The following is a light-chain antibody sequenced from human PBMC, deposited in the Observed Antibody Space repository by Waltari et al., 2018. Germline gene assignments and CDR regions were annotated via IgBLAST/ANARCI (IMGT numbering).Light chain of an antibody. CDR2: DVR. Sequence: QTALTQPASVSGSPGQSITISCTGTSREVGDFNYVSWYQQHPGKAPKLIIYDVRYRPSGVSNRFSGSKSGNTASLSISGLQAEDEADYYCTSYTRGSTFFGGGTRLTVL. CDR1: SREVGDFNY. CDR3: TSYTRGSTF. J-gene: IGLJ2*01. V-gene: IGLV2-14*03.